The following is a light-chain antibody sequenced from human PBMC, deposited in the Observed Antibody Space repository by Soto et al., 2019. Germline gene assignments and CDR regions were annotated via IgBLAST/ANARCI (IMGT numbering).Light chain of an antibody. J-gene: IGKJ4*01. CDR1: QSIGSK. Sequence: EIVMTQSPATLSVSPGERATLSCRASQSIGSKLAWHQQKPGQAPRLLFYGASNRATGIPARFGGSGSGTEFTLTISSLQSEDFAVYSCQQYDNWPPTFGGGTKVEIK. CDR2: GAS. V-gene: IGKV3-15*01. CDR3: QQYDNWPPT.